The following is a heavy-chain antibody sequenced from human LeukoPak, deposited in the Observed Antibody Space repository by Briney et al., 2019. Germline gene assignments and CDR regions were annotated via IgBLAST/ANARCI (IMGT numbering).Heavy chain of an antibody. Sequence: SETLSLTCTVSGGSISSYYWSWIRQPPGKGLEWIGYIYYSGSTNYNPSLKSRVTISVDTSKNQFSLKLSSVTAADTAVYYCARDRSMVRGDPPPGPTPEYYYYYMDVWGKGTTVTISS. J-gene: IGHJ6*03. CDR2: IYYSGST. CDR1: GGSISSYY. CDR3: ARDRSMVRGDPPPGPTPEYYYYYMDV. V-gene: IGHV4-59*01. D-gene: IGHD3-10*01.